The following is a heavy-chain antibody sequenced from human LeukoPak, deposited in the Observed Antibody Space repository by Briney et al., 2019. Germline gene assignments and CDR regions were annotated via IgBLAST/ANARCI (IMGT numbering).Heavy chain of an antibody. V-gene: IGHV4-59*08. Sequence: PSETLSLTCTVSGGSISSNYWSWFRRPPGKGLEWIGYIYYSGSTNYNPSLKSRVTISVDTSKTQFSLKLSSVTAADTAVYYCARRHDYGDYLNWFDPWGQGTLVTVSS. CDR2: IYYSGST. J-gene: IGHJ5*02. D-gene: IGHD4-17*01. CDR1: GGSISSNY. CDR3: ARRHDYGDYLNWFDP.